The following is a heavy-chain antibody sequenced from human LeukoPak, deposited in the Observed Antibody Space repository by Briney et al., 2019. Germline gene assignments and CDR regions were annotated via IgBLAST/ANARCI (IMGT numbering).Heavy chain of an antibody. CDR2: ISGSGGST. V-gene: IGHV3-23*01. J-gene: IGHJ4*02. D-gene: IGHD5-12*01. CDR3: AKDKWLRSSAGKFDY. CDR1: GFTFSSYA. Sequence: GGSLRLSCAASGFTFSSYAMSWVRQAPGKGLEWVSTISGSGGSTYYVDSVKGRFTISRDNSKNTLYLQMNSLRAEDTAVYYCAKDKWLRSSAGKFDYWGQGTLVTVSS.